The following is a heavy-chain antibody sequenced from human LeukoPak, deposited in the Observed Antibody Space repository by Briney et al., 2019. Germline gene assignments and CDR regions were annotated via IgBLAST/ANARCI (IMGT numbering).Heavy chain of an antibody. J-gene: IGHJ6*04. CDR1: GGSFSGYY. CDR2: INHSGST. CDR3: ARGPYSNYGIMDV. Sequence: SETLSLTCAVYGGSFSGYYWSWIRQPPGKGLEWIGEINHSGSTNYNPSLKSRVTISVDTSKSQFSLKLSSVTAADTAVYYCARGPYSNYGIMDVWGKGTTVTVSS. D-gene: IGHD4-11*01. V-gene: IGHV4-34*01.